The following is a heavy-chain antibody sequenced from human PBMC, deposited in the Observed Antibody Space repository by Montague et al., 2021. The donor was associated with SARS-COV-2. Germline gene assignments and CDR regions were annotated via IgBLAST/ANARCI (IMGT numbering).Heavy chain of an antibody. CDR1: GGSIRNYC. V-gene: IGHV4-59*01. Sequence: SETLSLTCAVSGGSIRNYCWSWIRQPPGRGLEWIAYIYDSGNVDYNPSLKSRVTILVDTSKNQFSLKLSSVTAADTAVYHCAAQTDYYYYSLDVWGQGTTATVS. J-gene: IGHJ6*02. CDR3: AAQTDYYYYSLDV. CDR2: IYDSGNV.